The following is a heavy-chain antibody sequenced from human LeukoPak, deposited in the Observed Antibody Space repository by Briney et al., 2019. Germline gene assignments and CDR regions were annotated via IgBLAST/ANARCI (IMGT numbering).Heavy chain of an antibody. CDR1: GFTFSSYA. CDR3: ARELRIAVAGTKDY. Sequence: QPGGSLRLSCAASGFTFSSYAMSWVRQAPGQGLEWVSGISGSGTSAYYADSVKGRFTISRDNSKNTLYLQMNSLRAEDAALYYCARELRIAVAGTKDYWGQGTLVTVSS. V-gene: IGHV3-23*01. D-gene: IGHD6-19*01. CDR2: ISGSGTSA. J-gene: IGHJ4*02.